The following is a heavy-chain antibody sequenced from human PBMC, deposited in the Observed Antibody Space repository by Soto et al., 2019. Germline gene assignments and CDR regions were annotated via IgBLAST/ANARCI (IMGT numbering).Heavy chain of an antibody. V-gene: IGHV1-69*13. D-gene: IGHD6-19*01. CDR2: IIPIFGTA. Sequence: SVKVSCKASGGTFSSYAISWVRQAPGQGLEWMGGIIPIFGTANYAQKFQGRVTITADESTSTAYMELSSLRSEDTAVYYCAREGGYSSGWYDFDYWGQGTLVTVSS. CDR1: GGTFSSYA. CDR3: AREGGYSSGWYDFDY. J-gene: IGHJ4*02.